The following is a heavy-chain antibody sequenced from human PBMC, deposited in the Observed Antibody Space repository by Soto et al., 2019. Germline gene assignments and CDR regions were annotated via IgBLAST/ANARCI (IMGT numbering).Heavy chain of an antibody. J-gene: IGHJ4*02. CDR2: ISFEGSHT. Sequence: QVQLVESGGGVVQPGRSLTLSCEASGFAIRNNAIHWVRQAPGKGLERVAVISFEGSHTYYADSVKGRFTVYRDNSKNTVSLQMDRLTAEDSCLYYCVRAAGIAAAGSSQGVLWGQGTRVTVSS. CDR3: VRAAGIAAAGSSQGVL. D-gene: IGHD6-13*01. V-gene: IGHV3-30-3*01. CDR1: GFAIRNNA.